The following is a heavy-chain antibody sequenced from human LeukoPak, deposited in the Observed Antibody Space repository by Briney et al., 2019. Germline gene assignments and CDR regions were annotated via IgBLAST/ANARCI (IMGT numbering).Heavy chain of an antibody. Sequence: PSGTPSLTRTVPGASVTTHFWSWIPQPPGKGLEWIGNIFYRGINSYHSTYDAALQSRVTITIDTSNNQVSLNLTSVTAADTAVYYCASKRGVPGSQGHYFDPWGQGTLVTVSS. CDR3: ASKRGVPGSQGHYFDP. CDR1: GASVTTHF. J-gene: IGHJ5*02. CDR2: IFYRGINSYHS. V-gene: IGHV4-59*02. D-gene: IGHD2-2*01.